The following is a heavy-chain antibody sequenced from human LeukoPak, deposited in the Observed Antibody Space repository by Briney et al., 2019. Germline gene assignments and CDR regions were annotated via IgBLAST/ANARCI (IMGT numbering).Heavy chain of an antibody. CDR1: GGSFSGYY. D-gene: IGHD3-3*01. Sequence: TSETLPLTCAVYGGSFSGYYWSWIRQPPGKGLEWIGEINHSGSTNYNPSLKSRVTISVDTSKNQFSLKLSSVTAADTAVYYCARADTTIFGVVSFDYWGQGTLVTVSS. CDR3: ARADTTIFGVVSFDY. J-gene: IGHJ4*02. CDR2: INHSGST. V-gene: IGHV4-34*01.